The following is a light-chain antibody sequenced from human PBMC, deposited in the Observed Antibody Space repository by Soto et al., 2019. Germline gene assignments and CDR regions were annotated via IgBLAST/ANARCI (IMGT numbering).Light chain of an antibody. Sequence: DIQMTQSPSTLSASVGDRVTITCRASQSISSWLAWYQQKAGKAPKLLIYDASSLDSGVPSRFSGSGSGTEFTLTISSLQPDDFATYYCQQYNTYSSFGQGTKVDIK. J-gene: IGKJ1*01. CDR2: DAS. CDR1: QSISSW. CDR3: QQYNTYSS. V-gene: IGKV1-5*01.